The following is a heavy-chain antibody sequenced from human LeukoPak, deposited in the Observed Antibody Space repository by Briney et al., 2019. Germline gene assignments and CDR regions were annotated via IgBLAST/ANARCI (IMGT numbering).Heavy chain of an antibody. J-gene: IGHJ6*03. CDR2: IIPIFGTT. CDR1: GGTFSNYT. Sequence: SVKVSCKASGGTFSNYTISWVRQAPGQGLEWMGEIIPIFGTTNYAQKFQGRVTITADESTSTAYMALSSLRSADTAVYYCARGAPDIYYYSYMDVWGKGTTVTISS. V-gene: IGHV1-69*01. CDR3: ARGAPDIYYYSYMDV.